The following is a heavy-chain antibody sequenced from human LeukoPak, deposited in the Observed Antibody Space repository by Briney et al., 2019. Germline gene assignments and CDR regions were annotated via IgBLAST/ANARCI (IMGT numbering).Heavy chain of an antibody. V-gene: IGHV1-69*13. CDR2: IIPIFGTA. Sequence: ASVKVSCKASGGTFSSYAISWVRQAPGQGLEWMGGIIPIFGTADYAQKFQGRVTITADESTSTAYMELSSLRSEDTAVDYCARAVAGHFDYWGQGTLVTVSS. D-gene: IGHD6-19*01. CDR1: GGTFSSYA. CDR3: ARAVAGHFDY. J-gene: IGHJ4*02.